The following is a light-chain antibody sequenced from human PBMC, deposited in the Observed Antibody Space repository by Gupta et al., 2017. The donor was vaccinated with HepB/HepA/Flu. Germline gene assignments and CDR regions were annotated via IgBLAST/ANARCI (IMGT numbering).Light chain of an antibody. CDR1: QSLLHSNDYNY. CDR3: KQSLQTPFT. J-gene: IGKJ3*01. V-gene: IGKV2-28*01. Sequence: DIVMTQSPLSLPVTPGEPASISCRSSQSLLHSNDYNYLDWYLQKPGQSPQLLISLGSNRASGVPDRFSGSGSGTDFTLKISRVEAEDVGVYYCKQSLQTPFTFGHGTKVDIK. CDR2: LGS.